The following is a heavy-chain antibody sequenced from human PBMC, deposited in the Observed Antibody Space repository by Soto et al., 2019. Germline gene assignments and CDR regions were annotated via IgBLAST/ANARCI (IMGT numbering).Heavy chain of an antibody. J-gene: IGHJ4*02. V-gene: IGHV4-59*08. CDR2: IYYSGST. D-gene: IGHD2-2*01. CDR1: GGSISSYY. Sequence: SETLSLTCTFSGGSISSYYWSWIRQPPGKGLEWIGYIYYSGSTNYNPSLKSRVTISVDTSKNQFSLKLSSVTAADTAVYYCARLSPFQLDYWGQGTLVTVSS. CDR3: ARLSPFQLDY.